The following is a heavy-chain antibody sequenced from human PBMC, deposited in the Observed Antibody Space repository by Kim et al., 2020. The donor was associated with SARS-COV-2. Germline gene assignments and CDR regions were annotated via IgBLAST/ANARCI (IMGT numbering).Heavy chain of an antibody. CDR2: TRNKANNYTT. V-gene: IGHV3-72*01. J-gene: IGHJ4*01. CDR3: TRVRCISCYKDY. Sequence: GGSLRLSCAVSGFSFSDHYMDWVRQVPGKGLEWVGRTRNKANNYTTEYAASVKGRFTISRDDSENSLFLQMDSLKTEDTSVYYCTRVRCISCYKDY. D-gene: IGHD3-10*01. CDR1: GFSFSDHY.